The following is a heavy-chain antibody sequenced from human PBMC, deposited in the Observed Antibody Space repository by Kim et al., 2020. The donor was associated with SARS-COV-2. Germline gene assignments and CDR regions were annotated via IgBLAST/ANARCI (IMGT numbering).Heavy chain of an antibody. J-gene: IGHJ4*02. CDR1: GDSVSSGRYY. CDR3: ARHGRSRSTFDL. Sequence: SETLSLTCTVSGDSVSSGRYYWSWIRQPPGQGLEWLGYIYFIGTANYNPPLKSRVTISRDTSQHQFSLQLTSVTAADTAFYYCARHGRSRSTFDLWAPGPLVTVSS. D-gene: IGHD6-13*01. V-gene: IGHV4-61*01. CDR2: IYFIGTA.